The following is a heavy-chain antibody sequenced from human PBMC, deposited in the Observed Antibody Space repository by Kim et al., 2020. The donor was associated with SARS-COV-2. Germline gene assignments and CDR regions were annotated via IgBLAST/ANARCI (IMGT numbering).Heavy chain of an antibody. CDR3: ARGYYYGSGSYTYYYGMDV. J-gene: IGHJ6*02. Sequence: GGSLRLSCAASGFTFSSYSMNWVRQAPGKGLEWVSSISSSSSYIYYADSVKGRFTISRDNAKNSLYLQMNSLRAEDTAVYYCARGYYYGSGSYTYYYGMDVWGQGTTVTVSS. D-gene: IGHD3-10*01. V-gene: IGHV3-21*01. CDR2: ISSSSSYI. CDR1: GFTFSSYS.